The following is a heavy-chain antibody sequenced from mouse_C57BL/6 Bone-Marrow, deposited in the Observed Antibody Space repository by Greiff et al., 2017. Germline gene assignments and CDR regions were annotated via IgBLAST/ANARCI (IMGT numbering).Heavy chain of an antibody. J-gene: IGHJ1*03. D-gene: IGHD1-1*01. Sequence: EVKLVESGAELVRPGSSVKMSCKTSGYTFTSYGINWVKQRPGQGLEWIGYIYIGNGYTEYNEKFKGKATLTSDTSSSTAYMQLSSLTSEDSAIXFCARPYFCGSSYWWYFDVWGTGTTVTVSS. CDR2: IYIGNGYT. CDR3: ARPYFCGSSYWWYFDV. V-gene: IGHV1-58*01. CDR1: GYTFTSYG.